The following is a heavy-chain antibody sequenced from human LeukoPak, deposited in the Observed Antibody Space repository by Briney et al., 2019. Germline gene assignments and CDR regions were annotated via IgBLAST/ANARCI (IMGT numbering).Heavy chain of an antibody. CDR3: ARRLRWQNYYYYYMDV. D-gene: IGHD4-23*01. CDR1: GGSFSDYY. Sequence: SETLSLTCAVYGGSFSDYYWSWIRRPPGKGLEWIGEINHSGSTNYNPSLKSRVTISVDTSKNQFSLKLSSVTAADTAVYYCARRLRWQNYYYYYMDVWGKGTTVTISS. V-gene: IGHV4-34*01. J-gene: IGHJ6*03. CDR2: INHSGST.